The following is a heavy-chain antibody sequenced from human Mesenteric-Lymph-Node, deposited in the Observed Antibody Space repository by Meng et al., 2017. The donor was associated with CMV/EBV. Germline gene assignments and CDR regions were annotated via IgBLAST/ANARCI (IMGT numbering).Heavy chain of an antibody. V-gene: IGHV6-1*01. Sequence: WIRQSPSRGGEWLGRTYYRSKWYNDYAVSVKSRITINPDTSKNQFSLQLNSVTPEDTAVYYCARDRGGSQTNYYDSSGYYFDNWFDPWGQGTLVTVSS. CDR3: ARDRGGSQTNYYDSSGYYFDNWFDP. J-gene: IGHJ5*02. D-gene: IGHD3-22*01. CDR2: TYYRSKWYN.